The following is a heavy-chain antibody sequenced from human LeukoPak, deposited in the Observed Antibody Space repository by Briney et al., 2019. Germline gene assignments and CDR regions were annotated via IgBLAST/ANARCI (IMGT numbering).Heavy chain of an antibody. V-gene: IGHV3-30*02. CDR3: ARDPKPSYGLYYFDY. J-gene: IGHJ4*02. D-gene: IGHD5-18*01. CDR1: GFTFSSYG. Sequence: PGGSLRLSCAASGFTFSSYGMHWVRQAPGKGLEWVAFIRYDGSNKYYADSVKGRFTISRDNAKNSLYLQMNSLRAEDTAVYYCARDPKPSYGLYYFDYWGQGTLVTVSS. CDR2: IRYDGSNK.